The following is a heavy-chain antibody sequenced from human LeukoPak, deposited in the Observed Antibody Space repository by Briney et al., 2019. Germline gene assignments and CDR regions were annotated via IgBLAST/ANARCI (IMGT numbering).Heavy chain of an antibody. J-gene: IGHJ3*02. CDR2: IYATGST. V-gene: IGHV4-4*09. Sequence: SETLSLTCAVSGGSLNNYYWFWIRQPPGRGLEFIGYIYATGSTNYNPSLKSRVTISVDTSQHQFSLKLSSVTAADTAVYYCARRFYDVLTGTHYDAFDIWGQGTMVTVSS. CDR1: GGSLNNYY. D-gene: IGHD3-9*01. CDR3: ARRFYDVLTGTHYDAFDI.